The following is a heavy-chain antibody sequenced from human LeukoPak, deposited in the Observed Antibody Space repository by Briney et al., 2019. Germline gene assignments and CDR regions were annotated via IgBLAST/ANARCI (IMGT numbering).Heavy chain of an antibody. V-gene: IGHV3-7*01. J-gene: IGHJ4*02. CDR2: IKQGGSEK. Sequence: PGGSLRLSCAASGFTFSSYWMSWVRQAPGKGLEWVANIKQGGSEKYYVDSVKGRFTISRDNAKNSLYLQMNSLRAEDTAVYYCARDRDAHTVTKRGVFDYWGQGTLVTVSS. D-gene: IGHD4-17*01. CDR3: ARDRDAHTVTKRGVFDY. CDR1: GFTFSSYW.